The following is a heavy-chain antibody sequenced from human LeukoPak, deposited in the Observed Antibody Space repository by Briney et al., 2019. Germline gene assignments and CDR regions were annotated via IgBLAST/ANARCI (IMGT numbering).Heavy chain of an antibody. CDR1: GFTFSTYW. Sequence: GSLRLSCAASGFTFSTYWMNWFRQPPGKGLEWIGEINHSGSTNYNPSLKSRVTISVDTSKNQFSLKLSSVTAADTAMYYCARQPKYYYDSRDSHLDYWGQGTLVTVSS. D-gene: IGHD3-22*01. V-gene: IGHV4-34*01. CDR3: ARQPKYYYDSRDSHLDY. CDR2: INHSGST. J-gene: IGHJ4*02.